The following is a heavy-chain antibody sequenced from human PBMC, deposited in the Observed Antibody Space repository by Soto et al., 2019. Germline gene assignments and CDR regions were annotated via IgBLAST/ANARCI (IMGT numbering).Heavy chain of an antibody. D-gene: IGHD2-21*02. J-gene: IGHJ6*02. Sequence: QVQLQESGPGLVKPSETLSLTCTVSGGTISRHYWSWIRQPPGKGLEWIAYMYNTGSTVYNPSLKSRVTISVDTSKNQFCRKLNAVTAAVTAVYYCARDVWGYCGPDCYPLDVWGQGTTITVSS. CDR1: GGTISRHY. CDR2: MYNTGST. CDR3: ARDVWGYCGPDCYPLDV. V-gene: IGHV4-59*11.